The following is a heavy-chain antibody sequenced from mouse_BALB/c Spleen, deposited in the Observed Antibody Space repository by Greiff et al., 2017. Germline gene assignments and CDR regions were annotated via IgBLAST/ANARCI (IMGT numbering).Heavy chain of an antibody. CDR2: ISSGSSTI. Sequence: EVKLVESGGGLVQPGGSRKLSCAASGFTFSSFGMHWVRQAPEKGLEWVAYISSGSSTIYYADTVKGRFTISRDNPKNTLFLQMTSLRSEDTAMYYCARSPQYYGSSYDWYFDVWGAGTTVTVSS. D-gene: IGHD1-1*01. V-gene: IGHV5-17*02. CDR3: ARSPQYYGSSYDWYFDV. J-gene: IGHJ1*01. CDR1: GFTFSSFG.